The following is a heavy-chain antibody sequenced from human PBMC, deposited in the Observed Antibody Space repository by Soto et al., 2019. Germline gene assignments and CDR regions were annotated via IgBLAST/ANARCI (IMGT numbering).Heavy chain of an antibody. CDR3: ARDTYYYDSSGYYYFDY. CDR1: GYTFTSYG. Sequence: GASVKVSCKASGYTFTSYGISWVRQAPVQGLEWMGWISAYNGNTNYAQKLQGRVTMTTDTSTSTAYMELRSLRSDDTAVYYCARDTYYYDSSGYYYFDYWGQGTLVTVSS. D-gene: IGHD3-22*01. V-gene: IGHV1-18*01. CDR2: ISAYNGNT. J-gene: IGHJ4*02.